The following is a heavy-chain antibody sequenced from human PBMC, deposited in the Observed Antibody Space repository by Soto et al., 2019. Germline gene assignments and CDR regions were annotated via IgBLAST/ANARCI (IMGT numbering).Heavy chain of an antibody. Sequence: EMQLVESGGGLVQPGMSLRLSCAASGFTFDDYAMYWVRQVPGKGLEWVSGIRWNSGRIGYADSVKGRFTISRDNAKNSLYLQMNSLRPEDTALYYCTKARLWGGDGYNSYYYSAMDVWGQGTTVTVSS. D-gene: IGHD3-16*01. CDR2: IRWNSGRI. J-gene: IGHJ6*02. CDR1: GFTFDDYA. V-gene: IGHV3-9*01. CDR3: TKARLWGGDGYNSYYYSAMDV.